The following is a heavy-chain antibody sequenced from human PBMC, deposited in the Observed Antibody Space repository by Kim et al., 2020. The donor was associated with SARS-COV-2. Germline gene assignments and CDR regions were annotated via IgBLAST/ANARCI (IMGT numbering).Heavy chain of an antibody. V-gene: IGHV7-4-1*02. CDR2: INTNTGNP. Sequence: ASVKVSCKASGYSFSTYTMSWVRQAPGQGLECMGWINTNTGNPTYAQGFTGRLVFSLDTPVSTASLQISSLAAEDTAVYYCARANGEWFGEGGMDVWGQG. J-gene: IGHJ6*02. CDR3: ARANGEWFGEGGMDV. CDR1: GYSFSTYT. D-gene: IGHD3-10*01.